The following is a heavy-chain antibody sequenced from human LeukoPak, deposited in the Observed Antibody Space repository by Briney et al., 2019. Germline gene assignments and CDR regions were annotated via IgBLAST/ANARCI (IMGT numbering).Heavy chain of an antibody. V-gene: IGHV1-2*02. CDR3: ARTVVDPYGAYFDY. J-gene: IGHJ4*02. CDR1: GYTFTGYY. Sequence: ASVNVSCKASGYTFTGYYMHWVRQAPGQGLEWMGWINPNSGGTNYAQKFQGRVTMTRDTSISTAYMELSRLRSDDTAVYYCARTVVDPYGAYFDYWGQGTLVTVSS. D-gene: IGHD2-21*01. CDR2: INPNSGGT.